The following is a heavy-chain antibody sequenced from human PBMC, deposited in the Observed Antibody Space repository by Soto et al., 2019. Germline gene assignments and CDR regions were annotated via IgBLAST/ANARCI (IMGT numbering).Heavy chain of an antibody. V-gene: IGHV1-18*01. CDR3: ARDLGVGATFLVGWFDP. D-gene: IGHD1-26*01. J-gene: IGHJ5*02. CDR1: GYTFTSYG. Sequence: SVKVSCKASGYTFTSYGISWVREAPIQGLEWMGWISAYNGNTNYAQKLQGRVTMTTDTSTSTAYMELRSLRSDDTAVYYCARDLGVGATFLVGWFDPWGQGTLVTVSS. CDR2: ISAYNGNT.